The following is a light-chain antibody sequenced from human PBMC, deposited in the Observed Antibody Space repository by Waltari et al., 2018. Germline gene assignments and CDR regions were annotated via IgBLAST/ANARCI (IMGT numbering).Light chain of an antibody. Sequence: QSAPTQPASVSGSPGQSSTISCTGTNSYVGRYNLVSWYQQHPDKAPKLIIYDVTERPSGVSDRLSGSKSGNTASLTISGLQAEDEADYYCCSYAGSFTWVFGGGTKLTVL. J-gene: IGLJ3*02. V-gene: IGLV2-23*02. CDR3: CSYAGSFTWV. CDR2: DVT. CDR1: NSYVGRYNL.